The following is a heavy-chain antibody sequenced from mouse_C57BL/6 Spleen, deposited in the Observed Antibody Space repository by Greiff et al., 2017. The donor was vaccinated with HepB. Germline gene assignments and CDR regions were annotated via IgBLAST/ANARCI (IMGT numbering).Heavy chain of an antibody. CDR2: IRSKSSNYAT. D-gene: IGHD1-1*01. J-gene: IGHJ3*01. V-gene: IGHV10-3*01. Sequence: EVQRVESGGGLVQPKGSLKLSCAASGFTFNTYAMHWVRQAPGKGLEWVARIRSKSSNYATYYADSVKDRFTISRDVSQSMLYLQMNNRKTEDTAMYYCVIWYYGSRTSGGWFAYWGQGTLVTVSA. CDR3: VIWYYGSRTSGGWFAY. CDR1: GFTFNTYA.